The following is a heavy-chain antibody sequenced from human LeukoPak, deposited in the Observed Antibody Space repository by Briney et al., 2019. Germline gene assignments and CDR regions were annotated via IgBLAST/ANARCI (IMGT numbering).Heavy chain of an antibody. CDR1: GFTFSSYG. CDR3: AGGGPVGGAFRRFDP. D-gene: IGHD1-26*01. Sequence: GGSLRLSCAASGFTFSSYGMHWVRQAPGKGLEWVAVIWYDGSNKYYADSVKGRFTISRDSSKNTLYLQVNSLRAEDTAVYYCAGGGPVGGAFRRFDPWGQGTLVTVSS. V-gene: IGHV3-33*01. CDR2: IWYDGSNK. J-gene: IGHJ5*02.